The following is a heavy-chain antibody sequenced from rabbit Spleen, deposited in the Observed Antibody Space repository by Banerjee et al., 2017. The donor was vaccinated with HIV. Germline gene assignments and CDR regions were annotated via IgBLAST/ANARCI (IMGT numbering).Heavy chain of an antibody. V-gene: IGHV1S40*01. CDR3: ARDTGTSFSTYGMDL. CDR2: IHAGSGGSA. Sequence: QSLEESGGDLVQPGASLTLTCTASGFSFSRGYYICWVRQAPGKGLEWIACIHAGSGGSAYYANWATGRFTISKTSSTTVTLQMTSLTAADTATYFCARDTGTSFSTYGMDLWGPGTLVTVS. D-gene: IGHD8-1*01. CDR1: GFSFSRGYY. J-gene: IGHJ6*01.